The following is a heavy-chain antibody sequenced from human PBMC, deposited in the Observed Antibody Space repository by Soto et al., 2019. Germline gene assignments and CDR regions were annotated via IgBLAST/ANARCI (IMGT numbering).Heavy chain of an antibody. CDR1: GFTFSSYG. CDR2: ISYDGSNK. J-gene: IGHJ3*02. Sequence: VQLVESGGGVVQPGRSLRLSCAASGFTFSSYGMHWVRQAPGKGLEWVAVISYDGSNKYYADSVKGRFTISRDNSKNTLYLQMNSLRAEDTAVYYCAKDPYYYDSSGYYNLDAFDIWGQGTMVTVSS. CDR3: AKDPYYYDSSGYYNLDAFDI. D-gene: IGHD3-22*01. V-gene: IGHV3-30*18.